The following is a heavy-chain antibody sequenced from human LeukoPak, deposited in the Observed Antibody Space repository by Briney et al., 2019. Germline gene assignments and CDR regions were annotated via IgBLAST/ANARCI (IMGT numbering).Heavy chain of an antibody. J-gene: IGHJ5*02. CDR2: INPNSGGT. D-gene: IGHD1-26*01. CDR1: GYTFTGYY. CDR3: AGPWDQVGFDP. Sequence: ASVKVSCKASGYTFTGYYMHWVRQAPGQGLEWMGWINPNSGGTNYAQKFQGRVTMTWDTSISTAYMELIGLRSDDTAVYYCAGPWDQVGFDPWGQGTLVSVSS. V-gene: IGHV1-2*02.